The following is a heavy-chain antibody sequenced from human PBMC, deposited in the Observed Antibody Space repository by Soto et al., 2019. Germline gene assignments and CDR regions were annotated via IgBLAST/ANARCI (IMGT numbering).Heavy chain of an antibody. CDR1: GYTFTGYY. CDR2: INPNSGGT. V-gene: IGHV1-2*04. CDR3: ARDKTGTSSWTRNWLDP. D-gene: IGHD6-13*01. Sequence: ASVKVSCKASGYTFTGYYMHWVRQAPGQGLEWMGWINPNSGGTNYAQKFQGWVTMTRDTSISTAYMELSRLRSDDTAVYYCARDKTGTSSWTRNWLDPWGQGTLVTVSS. J-gene: IGHJ5*02.